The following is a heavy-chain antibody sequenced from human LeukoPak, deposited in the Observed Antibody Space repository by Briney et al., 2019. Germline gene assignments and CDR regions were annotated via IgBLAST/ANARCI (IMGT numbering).Heavy chain of an antibody. CDR1: GASTSTSAYY. CDR3: ARLGYNGGWYQYYFEY. V-gene: IGHV4-39*01. D-gene: IGHD6-19*01. J-gene: IGHJ4*02. Sequence: SETLSLTCAVSGASTSTSAYYWGWIRQPPGKGLQWIGSVYYSGTTYYNPSLQSRVTISVDTSKNQFSLELTSVTAADAAVYYCARLGYNGGWYQYYFEYWGLGSLVTVSS. CDR2: VYYSGTT.